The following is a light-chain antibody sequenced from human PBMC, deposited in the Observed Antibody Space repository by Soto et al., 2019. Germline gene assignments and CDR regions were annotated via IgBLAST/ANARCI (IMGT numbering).Light chain of an antibody. CDR2: WAS. J-gene: IGKJ1*01. V-gene: IGKV4-1*01. CDR1: QSVLYSSNNKNY. Sequence: DIVMTQSPDSLAVSLGERATINCKSSQSVLYSSNNKNYLAWYQQKPGQPPTLLIYWASTRESGVPDRFSGIGSESEVALTISRLQAEDVADYYCQQYYRPWTFGQGTKVEIK. CDR3: QQYYRPWT.